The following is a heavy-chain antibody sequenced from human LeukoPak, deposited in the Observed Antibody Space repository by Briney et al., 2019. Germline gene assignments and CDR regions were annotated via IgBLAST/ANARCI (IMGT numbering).Heavy chain of an antibody. CDR2: ISYDGSNK. CDR1: GFTFSSYA. CDR3: ARGGGGIKPGGQGFDY. J-gene: IGHJ4*02. V-gene: IGHV3-30*04. Sequence: QAGGSLRLSCAASGFTFSSYAMHWVRQAPGKGLEWVAVISYDGSNKYYADSVKGRFTISRDNSKNTLYLQMNSLRAEDTAVYYCARGGGGIKPGGQGFDYWGQGTLVTVSS. D-gene: IGHD3-10*01.